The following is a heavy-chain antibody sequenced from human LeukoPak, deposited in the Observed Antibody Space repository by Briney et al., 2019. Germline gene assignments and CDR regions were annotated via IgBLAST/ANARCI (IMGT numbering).Heavy chain of an antibody. CDR1: GFTFNTYG. V-gene: IGHV3-33*01. CDR2: IWYDGSNK. Sequence: GRSLRLSCAASGFTFNTYGMHWVRQAPGKGLEWVAVIWYDGSNKYYADSVKGRFTISRDNSKNTLYLQMNSLRAEDTAVYYCARDWTTVSGAFDIWGQGTMVTVSS. J-gene: IGHJ3*02. CDR3: ARDWTTVSGAFDI. D-gene: IGHD4-17*01.